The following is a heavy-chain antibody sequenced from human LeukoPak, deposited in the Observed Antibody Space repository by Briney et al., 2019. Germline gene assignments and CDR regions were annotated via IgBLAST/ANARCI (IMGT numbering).Heavy chain of an antibody. V-gene: IGHV3-23*01. CDR2: ISGSGRGGIP. D-gene: IGHD3/OR15-3a*01. J-gene: IGHJ3*02. Sequence: GGSLRLSCAASGFTLTSYAMSWVRQAPGKGLEWVSSISGSGRGGIPSYADSVKGRSTISRDNSRNTLYLQLNSLRVEDTALYYCARSRNDFWTGYPSDAFDIWGQGTMVTVSS. CDR3: ARSRNDFWTGYPSDAFDI. CDR1: GFTLTSYA.